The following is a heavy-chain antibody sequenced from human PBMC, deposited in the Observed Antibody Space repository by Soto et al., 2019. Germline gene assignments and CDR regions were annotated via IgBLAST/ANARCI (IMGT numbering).Heavy chain of an antibody. CDR3: AREGSSGWHYLDY. CDR1: GFTFSSYA. V-gene: IGHV3-30-3*01. Sequence: QVQLVESGGGVVQPGRSLRLSCAASGFTFSSYAMHWVRQAPGKGLEWVALVSDDGTNKYYADSVKGRFTISRDNSKNTLYLQMNSLRAEDTAMYYCAREGSSGWHYLDYWGQGTLVTVSS. D-gene: IGHD6-19*01. J-gene: IGHJ4*02. CDR2: VSDDGTNK.